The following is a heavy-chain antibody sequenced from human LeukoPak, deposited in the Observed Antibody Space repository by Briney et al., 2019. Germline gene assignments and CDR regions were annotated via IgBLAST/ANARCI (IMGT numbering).Heavy chain of an antibody. CDR3: ATDRGWRTSGYYLYYFEY. CDR1: GFIFTNYF. CDR2: IKHDGSEK. D-gene: IGHD3-3*01. V-gene: IGHV3-7*01. J-gene: IGHJ4*02. Sequence: GGSLRLSCAASGFIFTNYFMSWVRQAPGKGLEWVASIKHDGSEKYYVDSVRGRFTISRDNTMNSLYLQMSSLRAEDTAVYYCATDRGWRTSGYYLYYFEYWGQGTPVTYSS.